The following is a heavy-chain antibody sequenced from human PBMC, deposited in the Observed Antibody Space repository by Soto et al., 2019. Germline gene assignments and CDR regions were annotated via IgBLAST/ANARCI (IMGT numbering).Heavy chain of an antibody. CDR2: IYYSGST. CDR1: GGSISSSSYY. Sequence: QLQLQESGPGLVKPSETLSLTCTVSGGSISSSSYYWGWIRQPPGKGLAWIGSIYYSGSTYYNPSLKSRVTLSVDTSKTQCSLKLSSVTAADTAVYYCARLVYDSSGYRPGWGQGTLVTVSS. V-gene: IGHV4-39*01. CDR3: ARLVYDSSGYRPG. J-gene: IGHJ4*02. D-gene: IGHD3-22*01.